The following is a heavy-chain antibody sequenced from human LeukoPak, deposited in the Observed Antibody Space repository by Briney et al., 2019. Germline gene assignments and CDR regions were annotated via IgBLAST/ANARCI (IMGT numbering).Heavy chain of an antibody. CDR2: IYYSGST. Sequence: SQTLSLTCTVSGGSISSGDYYWSWIRQPPGKGLEWIGYIYYSGSTYYNPSLKSRVTISVDTSKNQFSLKLSSVTAADTAVYYCARERYDYGDYSAYWGQGTLVTVSS. CDR1: GGSISSGDYY. CDR3: ARERYDYGDYSAY. J-gene: IGHJ4*02. D-gene: IGHD4-17*01. V-gene: IGHV4-30-4*08.